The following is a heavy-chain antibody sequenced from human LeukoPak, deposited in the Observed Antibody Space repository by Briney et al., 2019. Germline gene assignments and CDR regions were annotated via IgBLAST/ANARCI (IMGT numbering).Heavy chain of an antibody. CDR3: ARSHVYVWGSPEKTVSGFDL. V-gene: IGHV3-48*01. Sequence: GGSLRLSCAASGFTFRSYSMNWVRQAPGKGLEWVSYISSSSGTTYHADSVEGRLTISRDDAKESLYLQMSSLRAEDTAVYCCARSHVYVWGSPEKTVSGFDLWGQGTMVTVSS. J-gene: IGHJ3*01. CDR2: ISSSSGTT. D-gene: IGHD3-16*01. CDR1: GFTFRSYS.